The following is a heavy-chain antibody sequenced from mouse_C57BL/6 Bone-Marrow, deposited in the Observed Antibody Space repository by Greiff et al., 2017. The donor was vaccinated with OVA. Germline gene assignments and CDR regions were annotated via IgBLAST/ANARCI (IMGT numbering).Heavy chain of an antibody. CDR1: GYSFTGYY. D-gene: IGHD1-2*01. CDR2: INPSTGGT. J-gene: IGHJ3*01. Sequence: EVKLVESGPELVKPGASVKISCKASGYSFTGYYMNWVKQSPEKSLEWIGEINPSTGGTTYNQKFKAKATLTVDKSSSTAYMQLKSLTSEDSAVYYCARRTARAWFAYWGQGTLVTVSA. CDR3: ARRTARAWFAY. V-gene: IGHV1-42*01.